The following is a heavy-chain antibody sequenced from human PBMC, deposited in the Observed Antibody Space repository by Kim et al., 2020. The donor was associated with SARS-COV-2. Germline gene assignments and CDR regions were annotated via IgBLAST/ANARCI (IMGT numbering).Heavy chain of an antibody. V-gene: IGHV1-3*01. D-gene: IGHD6-13*01. J-gene: IGHJ4*02. Sequence: ASVKVSCKASGYSLTRYPVLWVRQAPGQGLEWMGWINGDNGNTKYSETFQGRVTVTTDASANIAYMELSSLRSEDTAVYFCAREGRFSSNRDGIDYWGQGTLVTVSS. CDR1: GYSLTRYP. CDR2: INGDNGNT. CDR3: AREGRFSSNRDGIDY.